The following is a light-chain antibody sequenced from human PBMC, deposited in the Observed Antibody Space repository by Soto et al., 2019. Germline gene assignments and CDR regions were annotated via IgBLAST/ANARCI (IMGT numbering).Light chain of an antibody. CDR1: SSDVGGYDY. CDR2: EVN. CDR3: SAYTTTSTLI. J-gene: IGLJ1*01. V-gene: IGLV2-14*01. Sequence: QSVLTQPASVSGSPGQSVTISCTGTSSDVGGYDYVSWYQQHPGTAPKLMLYEVNNRPSGVSNRFSGSKSGNTASLIISGLQTEDEADYYCSAYTTTSTLIFGTGTKVPS.